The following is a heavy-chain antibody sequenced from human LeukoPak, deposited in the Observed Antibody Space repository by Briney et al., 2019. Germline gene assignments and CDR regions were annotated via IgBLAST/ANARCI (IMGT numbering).Heavy chain of an antibody. CDR3: ASGFLEWLLPY. V-gene: IGHV3-7*01. CDR1: GFTFSSYW. Sequence: PGGSLRLSCAASGFTFSSYWMSWVRQAPGKGLEWVANIKQDGSEKYYVDSVKGRFTISRDNAKNSLYLQMNSLRAEDTAVYYCASGFLEWLLPYRGQGTLVTVSS. J-gene: IGHJ4*02. D-gene: IGHD3-3*01. CDR2: IKQDGSEK.